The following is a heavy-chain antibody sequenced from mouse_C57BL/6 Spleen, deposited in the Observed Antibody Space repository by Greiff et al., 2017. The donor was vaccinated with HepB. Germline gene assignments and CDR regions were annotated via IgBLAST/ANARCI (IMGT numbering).Heavy chain of an antibody. CDR1: GYAFSSSW. V-gene: IGHV1-82*01. CDR2: IYPGDGDT. J-gene: IGHJ3*01. CDR3: ARQVITTVPWFAY. D-gene: IGHD1-2*01. Sequence: VQLQQSGPELVKPGASVKISCKASGYAFSSSWMNWVKQRPGKGLEWIGRIYPGDGDTNYNGKLKGKATLTADKSSSTAYMQLSSLTSEDSAVYFCARQVITTVPWFAYWGQGTLVTVSA.